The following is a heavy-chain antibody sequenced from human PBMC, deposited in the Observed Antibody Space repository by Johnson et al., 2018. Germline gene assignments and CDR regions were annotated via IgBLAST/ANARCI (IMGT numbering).Heavy chain of an antibody. D-gene: IGHD1-26*01. CDR2: IGSSGSTI. Sequence: VQLVESGGGFVQPGGSLRLSCVASGFTLSAYSMNWVRQAPGKGLEWISYIGSSGSTIYYADSVKGRFTISRDNSKNTLYLQMDSLRAEDTAVYYCAKEVFSGGYPTPSGMDVWGQGRTVTVSS. CDR3: AKEVFSGGYPTPSGMDV. CDR1: GFTLSAYS. V-gene: IGHV3-48*01. J-gene: IGHJ6*02.